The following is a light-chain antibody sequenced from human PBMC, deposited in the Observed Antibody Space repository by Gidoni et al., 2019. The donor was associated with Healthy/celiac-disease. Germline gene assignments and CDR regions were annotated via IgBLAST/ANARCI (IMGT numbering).Light chain of an antibody. CDR3: QQYNSYSALT. V-gene: IGKV1-5*03. CDR2: KAS. Sequence: DIQMTQSPSTLSASVGDRVTITCRASQSSSSWLAWYQQKPGKAPKLLIYKASSLESGVPSRFSGSGSGTEFTLTLRSLQPDDFATYYCQQYNSYSALTFGGGTKVEIK. J-gene: IGKJ4*01. CDR1: QSSSSW.